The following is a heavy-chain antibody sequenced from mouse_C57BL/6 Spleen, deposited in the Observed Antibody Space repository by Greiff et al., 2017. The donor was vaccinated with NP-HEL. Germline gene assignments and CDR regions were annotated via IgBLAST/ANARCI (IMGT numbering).Heavy chain of an antibody. V-gene: IGHV1-64*01. CDR3: ARHDYGRGYYAMDY. D-gene: IGHD1-1*01. CDR2: FHPNSGST. J-gene: IGHJ4*01. CDR1: GYTFTSYW. Sequence: QVQLQQPGAELVKPGASVKLSCKASGYTFTSYWMHWVKQRPGHGLEWIGMFHPNSGSTNYNEKFKSKATLTVDKSSSTAYMQLSSLTSDDSAVYYCARHDYGRGYYAMDYWGTGTSVTAAS.